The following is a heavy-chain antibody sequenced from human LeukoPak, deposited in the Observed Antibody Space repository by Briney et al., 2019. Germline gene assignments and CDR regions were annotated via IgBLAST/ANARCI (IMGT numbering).Heavy chain of an antibody. CDR3: ARDGSSGWSFLYYFDY. V-gene: IGHV1-69*13. J-gene: IGHJ4*02. D-gene: IGHD6-19*01. CDR1: GGTFSSYA. CDR2: IIPIFGTA. Sequence: ASVKVSCKASGGTFSSYAISWVRQAPGQGVEWMGGIIPIFGTANYAQKFQGRVTITADESTSTAYMELSSLRSEDTAVYYCARDGSSGWSFLYYFDYWGQGTLVTVSS.